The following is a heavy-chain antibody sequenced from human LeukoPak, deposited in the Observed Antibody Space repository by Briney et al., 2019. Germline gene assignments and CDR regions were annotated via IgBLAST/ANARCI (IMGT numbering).Heavy chain of an antibody. D-gene: IGHD6-6*01. CDR1: SYTFSNYG. J-gene: IGHJ5*02. V-gene: IGHV1-18*01. CDR2: ISTYNDKT. CDR3: ARVMRRDYSSSSVWLHP. Sequence: GASVKVSCKASSYTFSNYGFSWVRQAPGQGLEWMGWISTYNDKTNYSQKFQGRVTMTTDTSTSTAYMELRSLRHDDTAVYYCARVMRRDYSSSSVWLHPWGQGTLVTVSS.